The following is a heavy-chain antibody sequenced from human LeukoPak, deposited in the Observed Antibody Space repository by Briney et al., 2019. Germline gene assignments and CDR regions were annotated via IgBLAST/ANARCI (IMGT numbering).Heavy chain of an antibody. CDR3: ARGPHIVVVPAAKFDY. D-gene: IGHD2-2*01. Sequence: ASVKVSCKTSGYTFTSYGISWVRQAPGQGLEWMGWINPNSGGTNYAQKFQGRVTMTRDTSISTAYMELSRLRSDDTAVYYCARGPHIVVVPAAKFDYWGQGTLVTVSS. J-gene: IGHJ4*02. V-gene: IGHV1-2*02. CDR1: GYTFTSYG. CDR2: INPNSGGT.